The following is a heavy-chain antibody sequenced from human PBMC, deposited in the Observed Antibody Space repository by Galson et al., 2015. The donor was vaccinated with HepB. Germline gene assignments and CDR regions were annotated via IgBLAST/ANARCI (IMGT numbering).Heavy chain of an antibody. CDR2: INWNGGST. Sequence: SLRLSCAASGFTFDDYGMSWVRQAPGKGLEWVSGINWNGGSTGYADSVKGRFTISRDNAKNSLYLQMNGLRAEDTALYYCARDGSGGYGYGSDYWGQGTLVTVSS. J-gene: IGHJ4*02. CDR1: GFTFDDYG. D-gene: IGHD5-18*01. V-gene: IGHV3-20*04. CDR3: ARDGSGGYGYGSDY.